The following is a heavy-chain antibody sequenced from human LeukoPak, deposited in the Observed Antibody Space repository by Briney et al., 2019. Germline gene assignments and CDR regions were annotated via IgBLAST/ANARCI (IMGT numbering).Heavy chain of an antibody. J-gene: IGHJ5*02. CDR1: GYTFTSYG. Sequence: GASVKVSCKASGYTFTSYGISWVRQAPGQGLEWMGWISAYNGNTNYAQKLQGRVTMTTDTSTSTAYMELRSLRSDDTAVYYCARDWTAVAGPGWFDPWGQGTLVTVSS. V-gene: IGHV1-18*01. CDR2: ISAYNGNT. CDR3: ARDWTAVAGPGWFDP. D-gene: IGHD6-19*01.